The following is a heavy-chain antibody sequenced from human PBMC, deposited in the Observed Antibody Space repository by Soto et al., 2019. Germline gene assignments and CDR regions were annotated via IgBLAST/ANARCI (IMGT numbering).Heavy chain of an antibody. CDR2: MNPNSGYT. J-gene: IGHJ4*02. CDR3: ARRVVDSSDTSGFYTFDY. Sequence: VASVKVSCKASGYTFASHEINWVRQAAGQGLEWMGWMNPNSGYTGYAQRFQGRVTMTRKTSINTAFMELSSLRSEDSAVYYCARRVVDSSDTSGFYTFDYWGQGTLVTVSS. V-gene: IGHV1-8*01. D-gene: IGHD3-22*01. CDR1: GYTFASHE.